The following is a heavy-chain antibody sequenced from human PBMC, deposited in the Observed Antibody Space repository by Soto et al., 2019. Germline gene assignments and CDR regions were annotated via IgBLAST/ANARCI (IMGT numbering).Heavy chain of an antibody. CDR1: GFTFTSSA. CDR2: IVVGSGNT. V-gene: IGHV1-58*01. Sequence: SVKVSCKASGFTFTSSAVQWVRQARGQRLEWIGWIVVGSGNTNYAQKFQERVTITRDMSTSTAYMELSSLRSEDTAVYYCAADRPEVPTYRDYYYYGMDVWGQGTTVTASS. CDR3: AADRPEVPTYRDYYYYGMDV. J-gene: IGHJ6*02. D-gene: IGHD2-2*01.